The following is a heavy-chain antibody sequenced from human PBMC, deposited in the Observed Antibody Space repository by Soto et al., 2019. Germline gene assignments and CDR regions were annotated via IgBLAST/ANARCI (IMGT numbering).Heavy chain of an antibody. V-gene: IGHV4-30-4*01. J-gene: IGHJ4*02. CDR2: IYYSGST. Sequence: SETLSLTCTVCGGSISSGDYYWSWIRQPPGKGLEWIGYIYYSGSTYYNPSLKSRVTISVDTSKNQFSLKLSSVTAADTAVYYCARGSSWASDYWGQGTLLTVSS. CDR1: GGSISSGDYY. CDR3: ARGSSWASDY. D-gene: IGHD6-6*01.